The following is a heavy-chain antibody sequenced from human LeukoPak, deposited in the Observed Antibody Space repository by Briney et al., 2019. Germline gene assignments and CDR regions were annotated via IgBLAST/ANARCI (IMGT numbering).Heavy chain of an antibody. D-gene: IGHD6-19*01. CDR2: IYSSGNT. CDR3: ARGKIAVAGKPFDY. J-gene: IGHJ4*02. Sequence: SETLSLTCTVSGGSISSYYWTWIRQPAGKGLEWIGRIYSSGNTNYNPSLKSRVSMSVDTSKNQFSLKLSSVTAADTAVYYCARGKIAVAGKPFDYWGQGTLVTVSS. CDR1: GGSISSYY. V-gene: IGHV4-4*07.